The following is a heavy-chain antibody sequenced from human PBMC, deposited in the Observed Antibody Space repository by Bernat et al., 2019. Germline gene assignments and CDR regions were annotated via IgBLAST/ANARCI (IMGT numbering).Heavy chain of an antibody. CDR2: IWYDGSNK. D-gene: IGHD2-15*01. CDR3: ARPYCSGGSCYPPDAFGI. J-gene: IGHJ3*02. V-gene: IGHV3-33*01. Sequence: QVQLVESGGGVVQPGRSLRLSCAASGFTFSSYGMHWVRQAPGKGLEWVAVIWYDGSNKYYADSVKGRFTISRDNSKNTLYLQMNSLRAEDTAVYYCARPYCSGGSCYPPDAFGIWGQGTMVTVSS. CDR1: GFTFSSYG.